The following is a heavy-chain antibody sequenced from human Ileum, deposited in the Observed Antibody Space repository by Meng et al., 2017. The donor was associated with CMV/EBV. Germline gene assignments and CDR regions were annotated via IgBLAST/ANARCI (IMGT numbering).Heavy chain of an antibody. J-gene: IGHJ6*02. D-gene: IGHD2-2*01. CDR3: ASAERGIYCSSTSRYRDYYGMDV. V-gene: IGHV4-30-4*08. CDR1: GGSISSGDYY. CDR2: IYYSGST. Sequence: SETLSLTCTVSGGSISSGDYYWSWIRQPPGKGLEWIGYIYYSGSTYYNPSLKSRVTISVDTSKNQFSLKLSSVTAADTAGYYCASAERGIYCSSTSRYRDYYGMDVWGQGTTVTVSS.